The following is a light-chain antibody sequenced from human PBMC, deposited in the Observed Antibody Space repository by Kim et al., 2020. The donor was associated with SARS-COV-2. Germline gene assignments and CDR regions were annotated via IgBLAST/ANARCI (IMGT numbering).Light chain of an antibody. V-gene: IGLV2-23*02. CDR3: CSNAGGSTWV. J-gene: IGLJ3*02. CDR2: EVT. Sequence: GQSITISCTGAGSGVKNDNLVSWYQHHPGKAPKLIIFEVTKRPSGVSDRFSGSKSGNTASLTVSAHQAEDEADYYCCSNAGGSTWVFGGGTQLTVL. CDR1: GSGVKNDNL.